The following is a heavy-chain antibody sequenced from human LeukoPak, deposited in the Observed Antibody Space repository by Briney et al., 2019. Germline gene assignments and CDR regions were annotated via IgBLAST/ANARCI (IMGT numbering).Heavy chain of an antibody. J-gene: IGHJ6*03. Sequence: QPGGSLRLSCAAPGFTLSSYAMSWVRQAPGKGLEWVSSISASGGSTNYADSVKGRFTISRNNSKHTSYLQMNSLRAEDTAVYYCAKVMKGSERLTMVRGVIIKTAGLYYMDVWGKGTTVTVSS. D-gene: IGHD3-10*01. CDR2: ISASGGST. CDR1: GFTLSSYA. CDR3: AKVMKGSERLTMVRGVIIKTAGLYYMDV. V-gene: IGHV3-23*01.